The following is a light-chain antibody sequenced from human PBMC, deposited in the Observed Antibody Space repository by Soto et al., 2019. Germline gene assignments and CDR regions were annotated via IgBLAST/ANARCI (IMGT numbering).Light chain of an antibody. J-gene: IGKJ4*01. CDR2: GAS. Sequence: IVLTQSPGTLALSPGERATLSCRASQTVRTNYLAWFQHKPGQAPRLLIYGASSRATGIPDRFSGSGSGTDFTLTSNRLEPEDFAVYFCQQYSDSPLTFGGGTKVEIK. V-gene: IGKV3-20*01. CDR1: QTVRTNY. CDR3: QQYSDSPLT.